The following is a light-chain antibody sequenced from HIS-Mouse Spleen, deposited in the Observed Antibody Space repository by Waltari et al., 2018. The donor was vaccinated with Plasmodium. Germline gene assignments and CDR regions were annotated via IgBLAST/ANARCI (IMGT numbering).Light chain of an antibody. CDR3: QQYNNWSFT. J-gene: IGKJ3*01. CDR2: GAS. Sequence: EIVMTQSPATLSVSPGERATLSCRASQSVSSNLAWYPQKPGQAPRPLIYGASTRATGIPARFSGSVSGTEFTLTISSLQSEDFAVYYCQQYNNWSFTFGPGTKVDIK. CDR1: QSVSSN. V-gene: IGKV3-15*01.